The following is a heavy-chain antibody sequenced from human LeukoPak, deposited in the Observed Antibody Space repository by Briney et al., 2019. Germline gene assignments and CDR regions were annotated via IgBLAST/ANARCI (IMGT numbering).Heavy chain of an antibody. CDR3: ARMNYVSSGWGAPFDY. Sequence: PGGSLRLSCAASGFTFSSYAMNWVRQAPGKGLEWVSGIRVGGETHYADSVKGRFTISRDNSENTLYLQMNSLRAEDTAVYYCARMNYVSSGWGAPFDYWGQGTLVTVSS. J-gene: IGHJ4*02. D-gene: IGHD1-7*01. V-gene: IGHV3-23*01. CDR2: IRVGGET. CDR1: GFTFSSYA.